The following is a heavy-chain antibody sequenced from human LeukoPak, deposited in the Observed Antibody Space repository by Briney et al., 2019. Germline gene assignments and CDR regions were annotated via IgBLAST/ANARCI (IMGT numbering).Heavy chain of an antibody. D-gene: IGHD6-13*01. CDR3: ARGYSSSWNYFDY. V-gene: IGHV4-31*03. Sequence: SETLSLTCTVSGGSISSGGYYWSWIRQHPGKGLEWIGYIYYSGSTYYNPSLKSRVTISVDTSKNQFSLKLSSVTAADTAVYYCARGYSSSWNYFDYWGQGTLVTVSS. CDR1: GGSISSGGYY. CDR2: IYYSGST. J-gene: IGHJ4*02.